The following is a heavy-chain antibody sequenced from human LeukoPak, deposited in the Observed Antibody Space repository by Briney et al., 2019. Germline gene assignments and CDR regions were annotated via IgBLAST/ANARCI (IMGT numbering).Heavy chain of an antibody. CDR2: ISSSSSYI. CDR1: GFTFSSYS. CDR3: ARTIGSSGYEDY. Sequence: GGSLRLSCAASGFTFSSYSMNWVRQAPGKGLEWVSSISSSSSYINYADSVKGRFTISRDNAKNSLYLQMNSLRAEDTAVYYCARTIGSSGYEDYWGQGALVTVSS. V-gene: IGHV3-21*01. J-gene: IGHJ4*02. D-gene: IGHD3-22*01.